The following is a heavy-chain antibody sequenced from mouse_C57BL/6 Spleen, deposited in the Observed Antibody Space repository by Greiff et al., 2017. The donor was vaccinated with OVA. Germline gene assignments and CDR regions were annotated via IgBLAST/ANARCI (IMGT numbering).Heavy chain of an antibody. V-gene: IGHV5-16*01. CDR2: INYDGSST. D-gene: IGHD2-4*01. CDR3: ARRGMISYYFDY. Sequence: EVQVVESEGGLVQPGSSMKLSCTASGFTFSDYYMAWVRQVPEKGLEWVANINYDGSSTYYLDSLKSRFIISRDNAKNILYLQMSSLKSEDTATYYCARRGMISYYFDYWGQGTTLTVSS. CDR1: GFTFSDYY. J-gene: IGHJ2*01.